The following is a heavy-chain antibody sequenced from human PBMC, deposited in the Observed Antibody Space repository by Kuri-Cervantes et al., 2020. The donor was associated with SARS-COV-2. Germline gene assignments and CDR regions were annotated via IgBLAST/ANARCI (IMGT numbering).Heavy chain of an antibody. D-gene: IGHD5-18*01. V-gene: IGHV4-34*01. CDR3: ARGGYTYGYRH. Sequence: ESLKISCAVYGGSFSDYYGSWIRQPPGKGPEWIGEINHSGTTNYNPSLKSRVTISVDASKNQFSLKLSSVTAADTAVYYCARGGYTYGYRHWGQGTLVTVSS. CDR1: GGSFSDYY. J-gene: IGHJ4*02. CDR2: INHSGTT.